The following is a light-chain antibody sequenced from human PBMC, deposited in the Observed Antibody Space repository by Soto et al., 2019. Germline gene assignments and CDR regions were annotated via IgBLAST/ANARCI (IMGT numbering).Light chain of an antibody. CDR3: QSYDSSLSAPV. CDR1: SSNIGAGYD. CDR2: GNS. V-gene: IGLV1-40*01. J-gene: IGLJ1*01. Sequence: QSVLTQPPSVSGAPGQRITISCTGSSSNIGAGYDVHWYQQLPGTAPKLLIYGNSNRPSGVPDRFSGSKSGTSASLAITGLQAEDEADYYCQSYDSSLSAPVFGTGIKLTVL.